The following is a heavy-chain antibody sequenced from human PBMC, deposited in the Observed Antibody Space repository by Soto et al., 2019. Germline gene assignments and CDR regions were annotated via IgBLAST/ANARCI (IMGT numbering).Heavy chain of an antibody. CDR1: GGTLYSSM. CDR3: ARGSGYSYGFTQFDY. V-gene: IGHV1-69*02. Sequence: SVKIARAASGGTLYSSMITVVRKKPGQGLEWMGRIIPILGIANYAQKFQGRVTITADKSTSTAYMELSSLRSEDTAVYYCARGSGYSYGFTQFDYWGQGTLVTVSS. CDR2: IIPILGIA. D-gene: IGHD5-18*01. J-gene: IGHJ4*02.